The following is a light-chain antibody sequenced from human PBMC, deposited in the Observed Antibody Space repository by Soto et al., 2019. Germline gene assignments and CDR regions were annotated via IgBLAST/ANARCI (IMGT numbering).Light chain of an antibody. V-gene: IGKV3-15*01. CDR3: QQYDNWPWT. J-gene: IGKJ1*01. Sequence: EMVMTQSPATLSVSPGEKATLSCRASQSVSSSLAWYQQIPGQAPRLLIYGASTRATAIPARFSGSGSGTDFTLTISSLQSEDFAICYCQQYDNWPWTFGQGTKVEI. CDR1: QSVSSS. CDR2: GAS.